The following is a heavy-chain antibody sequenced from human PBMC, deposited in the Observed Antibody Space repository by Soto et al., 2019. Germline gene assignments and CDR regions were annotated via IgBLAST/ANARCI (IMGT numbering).Heavy chain of an antibody. CDR1: GGAISSGDYY. CDR2: IYYSGST. Sequence: SETLSLTCTVSGGAISSGDYYWSWIRQPPGKGLAWIGYIYYSGSTYYNPSLNSRVTISVDTSKNQFPLKLSSVTAADTTVYYCTRHLGGHYGPFDPWCQGTLVXSPQ. J-gene: IGHJ5*02. D-gene: IGHD3-10*01. CDR3: TRHLGGHYGPFDP. V-gene: IGHV4-30-4*01.